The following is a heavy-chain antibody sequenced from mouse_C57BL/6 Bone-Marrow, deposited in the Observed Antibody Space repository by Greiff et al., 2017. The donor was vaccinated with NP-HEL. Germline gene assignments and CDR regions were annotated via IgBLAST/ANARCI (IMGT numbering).Heavy chain of an antibody. V-gene: IGHV2-9-1*01. CDR1: GFSLTSYA. CDR2: IWTGGGT. J-gene: IGHJ4*01. CDR3: ARKSNSPYYAMDY. D-gene: IGHD2-5*01. Sequence: QVQLQKYGPGLVAPSQSLSITCTVSGFSLTSYAISWVRQPPGKGLEWLGVIWTGGGTNYNSALKSRLSISKDNSKSQVFLKMNSLQTDDTARYYCARKSNSPYYAMDYWGQGTSVTVSS.